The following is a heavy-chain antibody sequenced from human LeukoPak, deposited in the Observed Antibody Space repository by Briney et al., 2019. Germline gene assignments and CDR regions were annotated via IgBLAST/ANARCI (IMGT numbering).Heavy chain of an antibody. Sequence: GGSLRLSCVASRFQFSSYAMSWVRQAPGKGLEWVSVISGSGGSTFYSDSVKGRFTISRDNSKNTLYLQMNSLRAEDTAVYYCAKDRLTAAANNYWGQGTLVTVSS. D-gene: IGHD6-13*01. V-gene: IGHV3-23*01. CDR2: ISGSGGST. J-gene: IGHJ4*02. CDR3: AKDRLTAAANNY. CDR1: RFQFSSYA.